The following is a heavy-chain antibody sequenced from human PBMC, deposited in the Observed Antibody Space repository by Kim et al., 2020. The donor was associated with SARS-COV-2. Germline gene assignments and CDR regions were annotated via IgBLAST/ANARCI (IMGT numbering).Heavy chain of an antibody. J-gene: IGHJ6*02. CDR3: ARDSASYYYGMDV. V-gene: IGHV3-33*01. Sequence: YADSVKGLFTTASDTTKNALYMQMNSLRAEDTAVYYCARDSASYYYGMDVWGQGTTVTVSS.